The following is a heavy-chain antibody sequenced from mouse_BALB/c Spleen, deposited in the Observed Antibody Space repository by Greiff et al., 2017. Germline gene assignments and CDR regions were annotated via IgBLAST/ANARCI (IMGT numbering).Heavy chain of an antibody. Sequence: VQLQQSGPELVKPGASVKMSCKASGYTFTSYVMHWVKQKPGQGLEWIGYINPYNDGTKYNEKFKGKATLTSDKSSSTAYMELSSLTSEDSAVYYCARESSSVPPWFAYWGQGTLVTVSA. CDR1: GYTFTSYV. CDR3: ARESSSVPPWFAY. V-gene: IGHV1-14*01. J-gene: IGHJ3*01. CDR2: INPYNDGT. D-gene: IGHD5-1*01.